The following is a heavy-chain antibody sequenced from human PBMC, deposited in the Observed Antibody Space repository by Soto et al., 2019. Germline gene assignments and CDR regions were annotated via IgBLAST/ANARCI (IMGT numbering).Heavy chain of an antibody. CDR1: GDTFTSYA. J-gene: IGHJ5*02. V-gene: IGHV1-3*01. Sequence: ASVKVSCKASGDTFTSYAMHWVRQAPGQRLEWMGWINAGNGNTKYSQKFQGRVTITRDTSASTAYMELSSLRSEDTAVYYCASFGETGYGWFDPWGQGTLVTVSS. CDR2: INAGNGNT. D-gene: IGHD3-9*01. CDR3: ASFGETGYGWFDP.